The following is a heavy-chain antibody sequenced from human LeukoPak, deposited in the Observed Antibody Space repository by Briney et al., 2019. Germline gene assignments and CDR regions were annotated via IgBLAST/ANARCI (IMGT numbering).Heavy chain of an antibody. D-gene: IGHD3-10*01. CDR1: GFTVSSNY. CDR3: ARGRPGTPNAFDI. V-gene: IGHV3-53*01. J-gene: IGHJ3*02. CDR2: IYSGGST. Sequence: GGSLRLSCAASGFTVSSNYMSWVRQAPGKGLEWVSVIYSGGSTYYADSVKGRFTISRDNSKNTLYLQMNSLRAEDTAAYYCARGRPGTPNAFDIWGQGTMVTVSS.